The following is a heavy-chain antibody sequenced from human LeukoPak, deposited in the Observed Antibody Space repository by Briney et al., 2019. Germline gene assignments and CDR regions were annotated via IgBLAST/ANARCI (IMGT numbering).Heavy chain of an antibody. Sequence: SGGSLRLSCAASGFTFSNAWMSWVRQAPGKGLEWVGRIKSKTDGGTTDYAAPVKGRFTISRDDSKNTLYLQMNSLKTEDTVVYYCTTILYYGSGGDYWGQGTLVTVSS. D-gene: IGHD3-10*01. CDR1: GFTFSNAW. V-gene: IGHV3-15*01. J-gene: IGHJ4*02. CDR3: TTILYYGSGGDY. CDR2: IKSKTDGGTT.